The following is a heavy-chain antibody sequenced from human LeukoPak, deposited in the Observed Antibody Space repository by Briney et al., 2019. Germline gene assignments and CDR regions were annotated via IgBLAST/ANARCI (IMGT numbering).Heavy chain of an antibody. CDR3: ARAPITSPFYFDY. D-gene: IGHD2-2*01. CDR1: GFAFAEHG. J-gene: IGHJ4*02. Sequence: GGSLRLSCTASGFAFAEHGMSWVRQVPGKGLEWVSGINWSGGSTGYADPLRGRFTISRDKAKNSLYLQMDSLRAEDTALYYCARAPITSPFYFDYWGQGTLVTVSS. V-gene: IGHV3-20*04. CDR2: INWSGGST.